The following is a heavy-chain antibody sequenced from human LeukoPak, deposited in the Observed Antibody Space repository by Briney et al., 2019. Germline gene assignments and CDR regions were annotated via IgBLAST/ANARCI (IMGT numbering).Heavy chain of an antibody. CDR1: GYTFTSYG. D-gene: IGHD3-22*01. CDR3: ARDGRYYDSSGDEEIDY. V-gene: IGHV1-18*01. CDR2: ISAYNGNT. Sequence: ASVKVSCKASGYTFTSYGISWVRQAPGQGLEWMVCISAYNGNTNYAQKLQGRVTMTTDTSTSTAYMELRSLRSDDTAVYYCARDGRYYDSSGDEEIDYWGQGTLVTVSS. J-gene: IGHJ4*02.